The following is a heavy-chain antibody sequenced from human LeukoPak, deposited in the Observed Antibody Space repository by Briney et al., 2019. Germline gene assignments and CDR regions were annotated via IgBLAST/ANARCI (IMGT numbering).Heavy chain of an antibody. CDR3: ASGEVVPAAGYYYYGMDV. CDR1: GGTFSSYA. D-gene: IGHD2-2*01. V-gene: IGHV1-69*13. Sequence: GASVKVSCKASGGTFSSYAISWVRQAPGQGLEWKGGIIPIFGTANYAQKFQGRVTITADESTSTAYMELSSLRSEDTAVYYCASGEVVPAAGYYYYGMDVWGQGTTVTVSS. CDR2: IIPIFGTA. J-gene: IGHJ6*02.